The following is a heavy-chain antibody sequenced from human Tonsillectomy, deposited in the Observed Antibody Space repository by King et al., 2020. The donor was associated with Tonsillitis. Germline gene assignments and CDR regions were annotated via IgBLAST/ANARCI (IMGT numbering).Heavy chain of an antibody. Sequence: VKLVESGGGVVQPGGSLRLSCAASGFTFSSYGMHWVRQAPGKGLEWVAFIRYDGSNKYYADSVKGRFTISRDNSKNTLYLQMNSLRAEDTAVYYCAKDRAAGIFDYGGQGTLVTVSS. V-gene: IGHV3-30*02. CDR2: IRYDGSNK. D-gene: IGHD6-13*01. CDR3: AKDRAAGIFDY. J-gene: IGHJ4*02. CDR1: GFTFSSYG.